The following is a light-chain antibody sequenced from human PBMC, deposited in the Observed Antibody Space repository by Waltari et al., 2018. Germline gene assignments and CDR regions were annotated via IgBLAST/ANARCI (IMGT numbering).Light chain of an antibody. J-gene: IGLJ2*01. CDR2: DVS. V-gene: IGLV2-14*01. CDR1: SNDVGGYNS. Sequence: QSALTQPASVSGSPGQSVTIFCTGTSNDVGGYNSVSWYQGHPGQAPRVIIYDVSDRPSGVSERFSGSKSGNTASLTISGLQAEDEADYYCSSQSSNNVVLFGGGTKLTVL. CDR3: SSQSSNNVVL.